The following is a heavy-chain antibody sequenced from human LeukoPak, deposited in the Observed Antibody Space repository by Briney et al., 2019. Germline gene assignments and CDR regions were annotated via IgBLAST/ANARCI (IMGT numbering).Heavy chain of an antibody. CDR1: GFTFSSYA. CDR2: ISTGGST. J-gene: IGHJ4*02. D-gene: IGHD3-22*01. V-gene: IGHV3-23*01. Sequence: GGSLRLSCAASGFTFSSYAMSWVRQAPGKGLEWVTGISTGGSTYYLDSVKGRFTISRDNSKNTLYLQMNSLRADDTAVYYCAESYYYNSRGSYYLGYWGQGTLVTVSS. CDR3: AESYYYNSRGSYYLGY.